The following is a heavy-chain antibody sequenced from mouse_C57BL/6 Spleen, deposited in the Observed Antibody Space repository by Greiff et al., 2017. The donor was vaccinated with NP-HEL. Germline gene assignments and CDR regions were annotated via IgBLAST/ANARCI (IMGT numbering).Heavy chain of an antibody. J-gene: IGHJ2*01. Sequence: VQLQQSGPELVKPGASVKISCKASGYAFSSSWMNWVKQRPGKGLEWIGRIYPGDGDTNYNGKFKGKATLTADKSSSTAYMQLSSLTSEDSAVYVCARWIITTLVAPFDYWGQGTTLTVSS. CDR3: ARWIITTLVAPFDY. D-gene: IGHD1-1*01. V-gene: IGHV1-82*01. CDR2: IYPGDGDT. CDR1: GYAFSSSW.